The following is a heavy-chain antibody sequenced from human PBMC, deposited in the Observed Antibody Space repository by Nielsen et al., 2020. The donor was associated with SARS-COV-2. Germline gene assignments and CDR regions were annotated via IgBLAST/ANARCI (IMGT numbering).Heavy chain of an antibody. J-gene: IGHJ4*02. V-gene: IGHV1-46*01. CDR2: INPTNGGT. Sequence: ASVKVSCKASGYTFTNNYMHWVRQAPGQGLEWMGLINPTNGGTTYAQKFLGTLTMTRDTSTSTVYMELSSLRSDDTAVYYCARDSSGTYRRVDYWGQGTLVTVSS. CDR3: ARDSSGTYRRVDY. D-gene: IGHD3-22*01. CDR1: GYTFTNNY.